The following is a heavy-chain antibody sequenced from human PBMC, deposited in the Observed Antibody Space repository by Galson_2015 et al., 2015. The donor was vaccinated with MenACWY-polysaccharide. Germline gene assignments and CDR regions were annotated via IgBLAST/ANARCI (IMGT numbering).Heavy chain of an antibody. J-gene: IGHJ5*02. V-gene: IGHV6-1*01. CDR2: TYYRSKWYN. D-gene: IGHD3-10*01. CDR1: GDSVSSNSAA. CDR3: ARHLVWFGELFRRENWFDP. Sequence: CAISGDSVSSNSAAWNWIRQSPSRGLEWLGRTYYRSKWYNDYAVSVKSRITINPDTSKYQFSLKLSSVTAADTAVYYCARHLVWFGELFRRENWFDPWGQGTLVTVSS.